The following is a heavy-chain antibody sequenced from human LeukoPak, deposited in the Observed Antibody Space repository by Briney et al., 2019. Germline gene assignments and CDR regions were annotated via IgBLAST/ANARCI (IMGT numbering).Heavy chain of an antibody. CDR1: GFTFSTNA. V-gene: IGHV3-23*01. Sequence: GGSLRLSCLTSGFTFSTNAMSWVRQAPGKGLEWISGISGSGASTYYADSVTGRFTISRDNSRNTLYLRMNSLRGDDTAVYYCAKDVGKWESLHFFDYWGQGTLVTVSS. J-gene: IGHJ4*02. CDR3: AKDVGKWESLHFFDY. D-gene: IGHD1-26*01. CDR2: ISGSGAST.